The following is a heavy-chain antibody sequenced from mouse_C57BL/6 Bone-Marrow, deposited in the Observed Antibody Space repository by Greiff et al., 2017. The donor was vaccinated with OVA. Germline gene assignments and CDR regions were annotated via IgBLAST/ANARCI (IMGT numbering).Heavy chain of an antibody. CDR3: TTLLRQGYFDV. Sequence: VQLQQSGAELVRPGASVKLSCTASGFNIKDDYMHWVKQRPEQGLEWTGWIDPENGDTEYASKFQGKATITADTSSNTAYLQLSSLTSEDTAFYYCTTLLRQGYFDVWGTGTTVTVSS. D-gene: IGHD1-1*01. CDR1: GFNIKDDY. CDR2: IDPENGDT. J-gene: IGHJ1*03. V-gene: IGHV14-4*01.